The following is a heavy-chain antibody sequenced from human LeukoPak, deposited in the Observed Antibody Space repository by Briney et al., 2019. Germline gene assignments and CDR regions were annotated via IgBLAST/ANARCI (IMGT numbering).Heavy chain of an antibody. D-gene: IGHD4-17*01. CDR2: INPNIGGT. CDR3: AREGPLRLPYFDP. CDR1: GYTFIGYY. J-gene: IGHJ5*02. V-gene: IGHV1-2*02. Sequence: EASVKVSCKASGYTFIGYYMHWVRQAPGQGLEWMGWINPNIGGTNYAQKFQGRVTMTRDTSISTAYMELSSLRSDDTAVYYCAREGPLRLPYFDPWGQGTLVTVSS.